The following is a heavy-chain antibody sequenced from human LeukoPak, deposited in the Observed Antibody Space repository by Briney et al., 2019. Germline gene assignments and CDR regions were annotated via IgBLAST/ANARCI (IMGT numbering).Heavy chain of an antibody. Sequence: PGGSLRLSCAVSGLTLSENYMSWIRQPPGKGLEWIGYIYYSGSTNYNPSLKSRVTISVDTSKNQFSLKLSSVTAADTAVYYCARHSQWELLPGGVFDYWGQGTLVTVSS. CDR2: IYYSGST. D-gene: IGHD1-26*01. CDR3: ARHSQWELLPGGVFDY. J-gene: IGHJ4*02. CDR1: GLTLSENY. V-gene: IGHV4-59*08.